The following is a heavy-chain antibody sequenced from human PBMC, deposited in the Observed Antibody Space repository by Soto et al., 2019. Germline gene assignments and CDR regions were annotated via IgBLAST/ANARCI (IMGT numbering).Heavy chain of an antibody. CDR2: IIPIFGTA. D-gene: IGHD1-1*01. CDR3: ARAGLKTGRYAYYFDY. J-gene: IGHJ4*02. Sequence: GASVKVSCKASGGTFSSYAISWVRQAPGQGLEWMGGIIPIFGTANYAQKFQGRVTITADESTSTAYMELSSLRSEDTAVYYCARAGLKTGRYAYYFDYWGQGTLVTVSS. V-gene: IGHV1-69*13. CDR1: GGTFSSYA.